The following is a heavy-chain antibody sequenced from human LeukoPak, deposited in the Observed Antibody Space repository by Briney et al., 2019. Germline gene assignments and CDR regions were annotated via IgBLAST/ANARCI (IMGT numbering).Heavy chain of an antibody. CDR3: VKSDGYNRVGNDY. J-gene: IGHJ4*02. CDR1: GFTFSSYA. D-gene: IGHD5-24*01. V-gene: IGHV3-30*14. CDR2: ISYDGSNK. Sequence: PGRSLRLSCAASGFTFSSYAMHWVRQAPGKGLEWVAVISYDGSNKYYADSVKGRFTISRDNSKNTLYLQMSSLRAEDTAVYYCVKSDGYNRVGNDYWGQGTLVTVSS.